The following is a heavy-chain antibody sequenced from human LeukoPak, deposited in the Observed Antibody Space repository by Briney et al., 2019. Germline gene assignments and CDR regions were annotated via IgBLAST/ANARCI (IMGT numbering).Heavy chain of an antibody. Sequence: ASVKVSCKAPGYTFTNYGLTWVRQAPGQGLEWMGWISTHSGNTDYAQNLQGRVTITTDTSTSTAYMELRSLRSDDTAVYYCARVGDYYDSSAFSLSYYFHYWGQGTLVTVSS. CDR1: GYTFTNYG. CDR2: ISTHSGNT. J-gene: IGHJ4*02. CDR3: ARVGDYYDSSAFSLSYYFHY. V-gene: IGHV1-18*01. D-gene: IGHD3-22*01.